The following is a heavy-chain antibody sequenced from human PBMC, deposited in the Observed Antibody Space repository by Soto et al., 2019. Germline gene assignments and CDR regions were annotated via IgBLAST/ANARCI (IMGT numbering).Heavy chain of an antibody. CDR3: ARDGKYAYYYMDV. Sequence: SETLSLTCTVSGGSISSYYWSWIRQPPGKGLEWIGYIYYSGSTNYNPSLKSRVTISVDTSKNQFSLKLSSVTAADTAMYYCARDGKYAYYYMDVWGKGTTVTVSS. V-gene: IGHV4-59*08. D-gene: IGHD2-2*01. CDR1: GGSISSYY. J-gene: IGHJ6*03. CDR2: IYYSGST.